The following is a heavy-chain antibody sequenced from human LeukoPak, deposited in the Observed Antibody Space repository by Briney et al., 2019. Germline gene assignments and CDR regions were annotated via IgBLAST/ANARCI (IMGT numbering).Heavy chain of an antibody. V-gene: IGHV3-11*01. J-gene: IGHJ4*02. D-gene: IGHD2-15*01. CDR3: ARTVVVVAAVDY. CDR1: GFTFSDYY. CDR2: ISSSGSTI. Sequence: AGSLRLSCAASGFTFSDYYMSWLRQAPGKGLEWVSYISSSGSTIYYADSVKGRFTISRDNAKNSLYLQMNSLRAEDTAVYYCARTVVVVAAVDYWGQGTLVTVSS.